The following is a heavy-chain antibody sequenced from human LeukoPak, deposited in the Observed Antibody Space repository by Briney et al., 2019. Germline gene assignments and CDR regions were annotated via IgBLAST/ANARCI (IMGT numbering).Heavy chain of an antibody. V-gene: IGHV7-4-1*02. CDR1: GYTFSSCA. CDR3: AIHPSDSSGYFSY. CDR2: IDTKTGNP. Sequence: ASVKVSCKASGYTFSSCAINWVRQAPGQGLVYMGWIDTKTGNPTYAQGFTGRFVFSLDTSVSTAYLQISSLKAEDTAVYYCAIHPSDSSGYFSYWGHGALVTVSS. D-gene: IGHD3-22*01. J-gene: IGHJ4*01.